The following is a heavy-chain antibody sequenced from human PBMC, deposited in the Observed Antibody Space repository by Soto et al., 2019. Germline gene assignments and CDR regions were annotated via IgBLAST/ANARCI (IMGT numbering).Heavy chain of an antibody. Sequence: PGGSLRLSCAASGFTFSSYAMSWVRQAPGKGLEWVSAISGSGGSTYYADSVKGRFTISRDNSKNTLYLQMNSLRAEDTAVYYCAVFTMIVVGPDAFDIWGQGTMVTVSS. D-gene: IGHD3-22*01. V-gene: IGHV3-23*01. J-gene: IGHJ3*02. CDR1: GFTFSSYA. CDR2: ISGSGGST. CDR3: AVFTMIVVGPDAFDI.